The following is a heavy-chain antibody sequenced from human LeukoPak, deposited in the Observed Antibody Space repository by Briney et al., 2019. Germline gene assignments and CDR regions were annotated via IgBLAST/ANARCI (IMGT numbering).Heavy chain of an antibody. CDR3: VNQISGWVY. D-gene: IGHD6-19*01. CDR1: GFTFSSYA. J-gene: IGHJ4*02. CDR2: ISSNGGRT. V-gene: IGHV3-64D*06. Sequence: GGSLRLSCAASGFTFSSYAMGWVRQAPGKGLEYVSAISSNGGRTYYADSVKGRFTISRDNSKNTLYLQMSSLRPEDTAVYYCVNQISGWVYWGQGTLVTVSS.